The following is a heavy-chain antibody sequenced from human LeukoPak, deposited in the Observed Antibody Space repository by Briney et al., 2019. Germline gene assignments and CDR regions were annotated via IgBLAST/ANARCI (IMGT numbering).Heavy chain of an antibody. D-gene: IGHD3-9*01. CDR3: ASRHYDILTGYSTNWFDP. CDR1: GGSISSYY. Sequence: PSETLSLTCTVSGGSISSYYWSWIRQPPGKGLEWIGYIYYSGSTNYNPSLKSRVTISVDTSKHQFSLKLSSVTAADTAVYYCASRHYDILTGYSTNWFDPWGQGTLVTVSS. CDR2: IYYSGST. V-gene: IGHV4-59*08. J-gene: IGHJ5*02.